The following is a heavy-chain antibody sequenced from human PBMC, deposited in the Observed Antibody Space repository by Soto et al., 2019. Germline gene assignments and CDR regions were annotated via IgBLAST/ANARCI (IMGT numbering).Heavy chain of an antibody. CDR2: IHYSGST. Sequence: KPSETLSLTCTVSTGAISRYYWSWIRQPPGKGLEWIGYIHYSGSTNYNPSLKSRVTISVDTSKNQFSLNMRSVTTADTAVYYCARLVAAIDYWGQGILVTVSS. CDR1: TGAISRYY. D-gene: IGHD2-21*02. CDR3: ARLVAAIDY. V-gene: IGHV4-59*01. J-gene: IGHJ4*02.